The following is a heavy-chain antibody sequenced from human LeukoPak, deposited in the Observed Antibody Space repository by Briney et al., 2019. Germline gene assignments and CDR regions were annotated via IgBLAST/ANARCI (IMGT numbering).Heavy chain of an antibody. J-gene: IGHJ3*02. CDR3: AREFEGQEAGAYGSGSYDVFDI. CDR1: GFTFSTYA. Sequence: GGFLRLSCSASGFTFSTYAMHWVRRAPGKGLVWVSRITGETSSTSYADSVKGRFTISRDNAKNTLYLRMNSLRAEDTAVYYCAREFEGQEAGAYGSGSYDVFDIWGQGTMVTVSP. V-gene: IGHV3-74*01. CDR2: ITGETSST. D-gene: IGHD3-10*01.